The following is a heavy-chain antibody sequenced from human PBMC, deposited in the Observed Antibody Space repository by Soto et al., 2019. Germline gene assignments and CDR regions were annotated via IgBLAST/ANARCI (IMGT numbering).Heavy chain of an antibody. CDR1: GGSITSISYY. D-gene: IGHD3-3*01. V-gene: IGHV4-39*01. CDR3: ASDLWSGYTLGHYYFDN. CDR2: MYYSGSS. Sequence: SETLSLTCTVSGGSITSISYYLAWIRKSPGKGLEWIGSMYYSGSSYYNPSLKSRVTISVDTSKNQFSLSLNSVTAADTAVYYCASDLWSGYTLGHYYFDNWGQGSLVTVSS. J-gene: IGHJ4*02.